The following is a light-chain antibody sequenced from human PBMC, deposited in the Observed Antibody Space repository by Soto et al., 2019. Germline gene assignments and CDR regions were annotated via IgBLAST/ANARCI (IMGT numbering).Light chain of an antibody. CDR3: TSYAGTYSFFYV. CDR1: SSDVGAYNY. V-gene: IGLV2-8*01. J-gene: IGLJ1*01. CDR2: EVS. Sequence: QSALTQPPSASGSPGQSVTISCTGTSSDVGAYNYVSWYQQLPGKAPKLIIYEVSKRPSGVPDRFSGSKSGNTASLTVSGLQAEDEADYYCTSYAGTYSFFYVFGPGTQLTVL.